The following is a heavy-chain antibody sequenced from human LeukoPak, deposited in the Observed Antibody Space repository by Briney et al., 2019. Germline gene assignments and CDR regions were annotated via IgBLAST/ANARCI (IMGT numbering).Heavy chain of an antibody. CDR2: IYHSGST. V-gene: IGHV4-38-2*01. Sequence: SETLSLTCAVSGYSISSGYYWGWIRQPPGKGLEWIGSIYHSGSTNYNPSLKSRVTISVDTSKNQFSLKPSSVTAADTAVYYCARGRGIYSYGLKDAFDIWGQGTMVTVSS. J-gene: IGHJ3*02. CDR3: ARGRGIYSYGLKDAFDI. D-gene: IGHD5-18*01. CDR1: GYSISSGYY.